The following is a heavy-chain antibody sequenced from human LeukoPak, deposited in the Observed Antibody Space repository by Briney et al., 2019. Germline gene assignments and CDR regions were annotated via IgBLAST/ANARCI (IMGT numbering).Heavy chain of an antibody. V-gene: IGHV4-4*02. J-gene: IGHJ4*02. CDR1: GDSINSLDL. CDR2: MYLSGTT. Sequence: SSETLSLTCTVSGDSINSLDLWSWVRQPPGKGLEWIGEMYLSGTTHSNPSVKSRVTISIDKSKNQFFLNLSSVTAADTAVYYCAGLVGRYSSGLYYYYFDYWGQGTLVTVSS. CDR3: AGLVGRYSSGLYYYYFDY. D-gene: IGHD3-22*01.